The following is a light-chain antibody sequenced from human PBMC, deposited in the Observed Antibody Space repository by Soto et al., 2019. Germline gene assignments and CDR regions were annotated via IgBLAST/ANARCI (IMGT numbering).Light chain of an antibody. CDR1: GSDVGTYNR. J-gene: IGLJ1*01. Sequence: QSVLTQPPSVSGSPGQSVAISCTGTGSDVGTYNRVSWYQQPPGTAPKLMIYDVSDQPSGVPDRFSGSKSGNTASLTISGLQAEDEADYYCSSYTSSSTYVFGTGTKVT. V-gene: IGLV2-18*02. CDR3: SSYTSSSTYV. CDR2: DVS.